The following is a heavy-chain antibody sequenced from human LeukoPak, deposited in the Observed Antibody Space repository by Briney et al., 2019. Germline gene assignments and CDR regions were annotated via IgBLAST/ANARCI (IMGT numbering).Heavy chain of an antibody. CDR1: GYSFTNYW. CDR2: IDPSDSYT. Sequence: GESLKISCKGSGYSFTNYWTSWVRQMPGKGLEWMGRIDPSDSYTTYSPSFQGHVTISADKSINTAYLQWSSLKASDTAMYYCARHATSYYFDYWGQGILVAVSS. CDR3: ARHATSYYFDY. J-gene: IGHJ4*02. V-gene: IGHV5-10-1*01.